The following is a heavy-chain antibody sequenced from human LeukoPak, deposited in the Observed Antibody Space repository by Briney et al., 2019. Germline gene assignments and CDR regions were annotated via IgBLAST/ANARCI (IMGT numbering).Heavy chain of an antibody. D-gene: IGHD6-13*01. CDR2: ISADNSET. V-gene: IGHV1-18*01. J-gene: IGHJ5*02. Sequence: ASVKLSCKAPGYTFTSYGMSWVRQAPGQGLEWKGWISADNSETNYAQTLQGRVTMTTDTSTSTAYMELRSLRSEDTAVYYCARDRARIAEAEWFDPWRQGTLVTDSS. CDR3: ARDRARIAEAEWFDP. CDR1: GYTFTSYG.